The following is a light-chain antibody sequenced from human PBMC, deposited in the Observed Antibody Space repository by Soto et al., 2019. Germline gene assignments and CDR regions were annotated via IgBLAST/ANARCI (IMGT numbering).Light chain of an antibody. CDR3: CSYAGSSLRV. J-gene: IGLJ2*01. Sequence: QSVLTQPASVSGSPGQSITISCTGTSSDVGSYNLVSWYQQHPGKAPKLMIYEGSKRPPGVSNRFSGSKSGNTASLTISGLQAEDEADYYCCSYAGSSLRVFGGGTKLTVL. CDR2: EGS. CDR1: SSDVGSYNL. V-gene: IGLV2-23*01.